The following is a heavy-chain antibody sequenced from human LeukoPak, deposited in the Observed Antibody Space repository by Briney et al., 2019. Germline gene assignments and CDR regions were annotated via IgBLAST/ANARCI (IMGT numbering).Heavy chain of an antibody. D-gene: IGHD6-6*01. J-gene: IGHJ4*02. CDR1: GFTVSTNY. CDR2: ISSSGGST. Sequence: GGSLRLSCVASGFTVSTNYMSWVRQVRGKGLEWVSAISSSGGSTYYAGSVKGRFTISRDNSKNTLYLQMNSLRAEDTAVYYCAKGTYSSSPRDYWGQGTLVTVSS. CDR3: AKGTYSSSPRDY. V-gene: IGHV3-23*01.